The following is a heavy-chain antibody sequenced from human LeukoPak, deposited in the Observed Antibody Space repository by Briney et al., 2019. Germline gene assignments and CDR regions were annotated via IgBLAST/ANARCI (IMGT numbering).Heavy chain of an antibody. Sequence: NPSETLSLTCAVYGGSFSGYYWSWIRQPPGKGLEWIGEINHSGSTNCNPSLKSRVTISVDTSKNQFSLKLSSVTAADTAVYYCARGLRGYGYYYGMDVWGQGTTVTVSS. CDR3: ARGLRGYGYYYGMDV. CDR1: GGSFSGYY. CDR2: INHSGST. J-gene: IGHJ6*02. V-gene: IGHV4-34*01. D-gene: IGHD3-22*01.